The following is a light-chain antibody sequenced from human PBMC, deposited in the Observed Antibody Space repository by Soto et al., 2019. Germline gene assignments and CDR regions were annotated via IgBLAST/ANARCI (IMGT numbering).Light chain of an antibody. CDR2: AAS. V-gene: IGKV1-39*01. J-gene: IGKJ1*01. Sequence: QMTRSPSSLSASVGDRVTITCRASQSISSYLNWYQQKPGKAPKLLIYAASSLQSGVPSRFSGSGSGTDFTLTISSLQPEDVATYYCQQIYSTPPWRFGQVSKVAIK. CDR3: QQIYSTPPWR. CDR1: QSISSY.